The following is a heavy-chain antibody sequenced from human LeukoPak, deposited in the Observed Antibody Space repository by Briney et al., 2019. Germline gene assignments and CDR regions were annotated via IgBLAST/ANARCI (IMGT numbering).Heavy chain of an antibody. V-gene: IGHV1-46*01. Sequence: ASVKVSCKSSGYTFTSYYMHWVRQAPGQRLEWMGIINPSGGSTSYAQKFQGRVTMTRDTSTSTVYMELSSLRSEDTAVYYCARSLRRTFGGVIVDYWGQGTLVTVSS. CDR3: ARSLRRTFGGVIVDY. CDR2: INPSGGST. D-gene: IGHD3-16*02. CDR1: GYTFTSYY. J-gene: IGHJ4*02.